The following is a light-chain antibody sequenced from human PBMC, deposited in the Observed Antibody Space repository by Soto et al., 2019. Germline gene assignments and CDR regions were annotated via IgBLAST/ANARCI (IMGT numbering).Light chain of an antibody. CDR3: AAWDDILNGWV. V-gene: IGLV1-40*01. Sequence: QPVLTQPPSVSGAPGQRVTISCTGSSSNIGAGYDVHWYQQLPRTAPKLLTHSNDHRPSGVADRFSGSKSGTSASLAISGLQSEDEADYYCAAWDDILNGWVFGGGTKLTVL. CDR2: SND. J-gene: IGLJ3*02. CDR1: SSNIGAGYD.